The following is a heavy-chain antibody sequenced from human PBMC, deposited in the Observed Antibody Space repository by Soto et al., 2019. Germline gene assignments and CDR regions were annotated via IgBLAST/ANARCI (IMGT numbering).Heavy chain of an antibody. CDR3: ARRYCSGGSCYSWDAFDI. J-gene: IGHJ3*02. D-gene: IGHD2-15*01. CDR1: GYSFTSYW. CDR2: IYPGDSDT. V-gene: IGHV5-51*01. Sequence: GESLKISCKGSGYSFTSYWIGWVRQMPGKGLEWMGIIYPGDSDTRYSPSFQGQVTISADKSISTAYLQWSSLKASDTAMYYCARRYCSGGSCYSWDAFDIWGQGTMVTVSS.